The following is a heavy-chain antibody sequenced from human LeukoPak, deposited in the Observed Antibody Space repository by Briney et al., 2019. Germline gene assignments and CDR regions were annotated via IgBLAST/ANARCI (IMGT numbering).Heavy chain of an antibody. V-gene: IGHV3-23*01. J-gene: IGHJ4*02. CDR2: ISGSGGST. CDR3: AKDTRGVVVPAAPFDY. CDR1: GFTFSSYA. D-gene: IGHD2-2*01. Sequence: PGGSLRLSCAAPGFTFSSYAMSWVRQAPGKGLEWVSAISGSGGSTYYADSVKGRFTISRDNSKNTLYLQMNSLRAEDTAVYYCAKDTRGVVVPAAPFDYWGQGTLVTVSS.